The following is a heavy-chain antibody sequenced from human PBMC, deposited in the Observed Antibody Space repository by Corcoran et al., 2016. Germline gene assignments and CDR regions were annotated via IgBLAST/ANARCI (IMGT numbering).Heavy chain of an antibody. CDR1: GYTFTSYY. Sequence: QVQLVQSGAEVKKPGASVKVSCKASGYTFTSYYMHWVRQAPGQGLEWMGIINPSGGSTSYAQKFQGRVTMTRDTSTSKVYMELSSLRSEDTAVYYCASVQESSSWYGGWFDPWGQGTLVTVSS. CDR2: INPSGGST. D-gene: IGHD6-13*01. CDR3: ASVQESSSWYGGWFDP. J-gene: IGHJ5*02. V-gene: IGHV1-46*01.